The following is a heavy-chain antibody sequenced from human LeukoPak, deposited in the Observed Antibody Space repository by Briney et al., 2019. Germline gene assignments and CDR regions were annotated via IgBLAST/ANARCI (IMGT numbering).Heavy chain of an antibody. CDR3: ARGGRTGYVLVPSLNWRYYFDY. CDR2: MNPNSGNT. CDR1: GYTFTSYD. J-gene: IGHJ4*02. D-gene: IGHD3/OR15-3a*01. Sequence: ASVKVSCKASGYTFTSYDINWVRQATGQGLEWMGWMNPNSGNTGYAQKFQGRVTMTRDTSTSTVYMELSSLRSEDTAVYYCARGGRTGYVLVPSLNWRYYFDYWGQGTLVTVSS. V-gene: IGHV1-8*01.